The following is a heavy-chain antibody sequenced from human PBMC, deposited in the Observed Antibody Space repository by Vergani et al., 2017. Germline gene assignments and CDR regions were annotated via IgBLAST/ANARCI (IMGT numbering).Heavy chain of an antibody. CDR2: LSASDRRT. V-gene: IGHV3-23*01. Sequence: EVQLLESGGDLVQPGGSLRLSCAASGFTFIMHAMSWVRQAPGKGLEWVSTLSASDRRTHYADSVEGRFTISRDNSKNTLFLHMNSLRPEDTAVYYCAKVGRSEVSGTFGPFDIRGQGAMVTDSP. J-gene: IGHJ3*02. CDR3: AKVGRSEVSGTFGPFDI. CDR1: GFTFIMHA. D-gene: IGHD6-19*01.